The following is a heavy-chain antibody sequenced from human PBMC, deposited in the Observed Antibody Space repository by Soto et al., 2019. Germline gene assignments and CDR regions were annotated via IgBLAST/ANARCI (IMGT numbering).Heavy chain of an antibody. CDR3: ARDQGTSIAARSYYYYGMDV. D-gene: IGHD6-6*01. V-gene: IGHV1-46*01. J-gene: IGHJ6*02. CDR2: INPSGGRT. Sequence: ASVKVSCKASGYTFTSYYMHWVRQAPGQGLEWMGIINPSGGRTSYAQKFQGRVTMTRDTSTSTVYMELSSLRSEDTAVYYCARDQGTSIAARSYYYYGMDVWGQGTTVTVSS. CDR1: GYTFTSYY.